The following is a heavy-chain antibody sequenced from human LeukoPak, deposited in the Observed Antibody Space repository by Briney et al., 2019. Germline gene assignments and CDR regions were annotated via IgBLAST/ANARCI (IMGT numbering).Heavy chain of an antibody. D-gene: IGHD5-18*01. CDR2: IYYSGST. V-gene: IGHV4-59*01. CDR1: GGSISTYY. J-gene: IGHJ4*02. CDR3: ARGQKYSYGYRVTELGSGYFDY. Sequence: SETLSLTCTVSGGSISTYYWSWIRQPPGKGLEWIGNIYYSGSTKYNPSLKSRVSISVDTSKNQLSLRLSSVTAADTAVYYCARGQKYSYGYRVTELGSGYFDYWGQGTLVTVSS.